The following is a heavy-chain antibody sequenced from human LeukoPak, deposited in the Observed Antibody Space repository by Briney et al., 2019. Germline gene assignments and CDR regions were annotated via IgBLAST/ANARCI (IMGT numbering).Heavy chain of an antibody. D-gene: IGHD3-22*01. CDR3: ARILTHYYDSSGLAFDI. Sequence: SVKVSCKSSGGAFSSYAISWVRQAPGQGLEWMGGIIPIFGTANYAQKFQGRVTITTDESTSTAYMELSSLRSEDTAVYYCARILTHYYDSSGLAFDIWGQGTMVTVSS. CDR2: IIPIFGTA. V-gene: IGHV1-69*05. CDR1: GGAFSSYA. J-gene: IGHJ3*02.